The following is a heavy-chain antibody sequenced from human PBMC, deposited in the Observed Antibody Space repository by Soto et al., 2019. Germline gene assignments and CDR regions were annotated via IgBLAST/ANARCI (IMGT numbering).Heavy chain of an antibody. Sequence: EVQLVESGGGLAQPGGSLRLSCAASGFTFRSHWMSWVRQAPGKGLEWVANIKEDGREIYYVDSVKGRFTISRDNAKNSLYLQMDSLRVDDTAVYYCARDVFWGQGTLVTVSS. CDR3: ARDVF. CDR1: GFTFRSHW. V-gene: IGHV3-7*04. J-gene: IGHJ4*02. CDR2: IKEDGREI.